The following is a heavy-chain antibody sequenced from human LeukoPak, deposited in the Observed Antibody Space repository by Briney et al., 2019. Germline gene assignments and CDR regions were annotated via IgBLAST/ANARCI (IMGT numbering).Heavy chain of an antibody. CDR3: ARVYCSSTSCPLVAFDI. V-gene: IGHV1-2*02. CDR1: GYTFTGYY. D-gene: IGHD2-2*01. J-gene: IGHJ3*02. CDR2: INPNSGGT. Sequence: ASVKVSCKASGYTFTGYYMHWVRQAPGQGLEWMGWINPNSGGTNYAQKFQGRVTMTRDTSISTAYMELSRLRSDDTAVYYCARVYCSSTSCPLVAFDIWGQGTVVTVSS.